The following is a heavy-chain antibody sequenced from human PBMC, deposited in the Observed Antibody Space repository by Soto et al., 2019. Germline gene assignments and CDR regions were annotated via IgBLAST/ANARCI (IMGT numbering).Heavy chain of an antibody. D-gene: IGHD3-10*01. Sequence: EVQLVESGGGLVKPGGSLRLSCAASGFTFSSYSMNWVRQAPGKGLEWVSSISSSSSYIYYADSVKGRFTISRDNAKNSLYLQMNSLRAEDTAAYYCARDPYGSGSYYDYWGQGTLVTVSS. CDR1: GFTFSSYS. J-gene: IGHJ4*02. V-gene: IGHV3-21*01. CDR3: ARDPYGSGSYYDY. CDR2: ISSSSSYI.